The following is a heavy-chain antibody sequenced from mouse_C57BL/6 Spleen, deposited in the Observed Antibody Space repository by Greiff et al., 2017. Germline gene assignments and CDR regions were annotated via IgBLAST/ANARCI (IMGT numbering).Heavy chain of an antibody. CDR3: ARGYSNFDY. D-gene: IGHD2-5*01. CDR1: GYTFTSYW. Sequence: QVQLQQPGAELVRPGSSVKLSCKASGYTFTSYWMDWVKQRPGQGLEWIGNIYPSDSETHYNQKFKDKATLTVDKSSSTVYMQLSSLTSEDSAVYYCARGYSNFDYWGQGTTLTVSS. J-gene: IGHJ2*01. V-gene: IGHV1-61*01. CDR2: IYPSDSET.